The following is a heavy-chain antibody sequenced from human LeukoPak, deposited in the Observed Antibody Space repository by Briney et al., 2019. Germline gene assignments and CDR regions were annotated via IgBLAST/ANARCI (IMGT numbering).Heavy chain of an antibody. CDR2: IIPIFGTA. Sequence: GASVKVSCKASGGTFSSYAISWVRQAPGQGLEWMGGIIPIFGTANYAQKFQGRVTITTDESTSTAYMELSSLRSEDTAVYYCARELGDSSSWPPIGYWGQGTLVTVSS. J-gene: IGHJ4*02. V-gene: IGHV1-69*05. CDR1: GGTFSSYA. D-gene: IGHD6-13*01. CDR3: ARELGDSSSWPPIGY.